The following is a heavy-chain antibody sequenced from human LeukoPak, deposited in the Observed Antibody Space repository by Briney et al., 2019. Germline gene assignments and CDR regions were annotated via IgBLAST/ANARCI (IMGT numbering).Heavy chain of an antibody. Sequence: GGSLRLSCAASGFTFDDYAMHWVRQAPGKGLEWVSLISGDGGSTYYADSVKGRFTISRDNSKNSLYLQMNSLRTEDTALYYCAKGAVNYYGSGSIGYWGQGTLVTVSS. CDR1: GFTFDDYA. D-gene: IGHD3-10*01. V-gene: IGHV3-43*02. J-gene: IGHJ4*02. CDR2: ISGDGGST. CDR3: AKGAVNYYGSGSIGY.